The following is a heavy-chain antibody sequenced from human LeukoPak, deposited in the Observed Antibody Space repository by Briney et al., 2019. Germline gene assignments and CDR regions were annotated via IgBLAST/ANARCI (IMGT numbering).Heavy chain of an antibody. CDR2: IYPGDSDT. V-gene: IGHV5-51*01. J-gene: IGHJ4*02. CDR1: GYRFTSDW. CDR3: ARLSGRVVCSAGSCYIDS. D-gene: IGHD2-15*01. Sequence: GESLKISCKGSGYRFTSDWIGWVRQMPGKGLEWMGIIYPGDSDTRYSPSFQGQVTISADKSVNTTYLQWSSLKASDTAMYYCARLSGRVVCSAGSCYIDSWGQGTLVTVSS.